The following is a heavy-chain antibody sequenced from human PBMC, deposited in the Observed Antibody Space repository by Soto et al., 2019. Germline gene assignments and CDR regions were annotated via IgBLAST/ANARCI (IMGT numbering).Heavy chain of an antibody. D-gene: IGHD3-16*01. CDR3: AKVGSEGGGWG. J-gene: IGHJ4*02. CDR1: GFTFDDYA. Sequence: EVQLVESGGGLVQPGRSLRVSCAASGFTFDDYAMHWVRQAPGKGLEWVSGISWNSGNIGYADSVKGRFTISRDNAKTPLYLQMTSRRVRDRAFYSCAKVGSEGGGWGWGQGTLSPSPQ. CDR2: ISWNSGNI. V-gene: IGHV3-9*01.